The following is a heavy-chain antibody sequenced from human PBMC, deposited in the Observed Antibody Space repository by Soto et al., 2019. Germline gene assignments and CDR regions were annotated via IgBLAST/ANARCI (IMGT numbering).Heavy chain of an antibody. V-gene: IGHV1-8*01. D-gene: IGHD6-19*01. J-gene: IGHJ4*02. CDR3: ARDRSGYSSGWYSF. CDR1: GYTFTSYD. CDR2: MNPNSGNT. Sequence: ASVKVSCKASGYTFTSYDINWVRQATGQGLEWMGWMNPNSGNTGYAQKFQGRVTMTRNTSISTAYMELRSLRSDDTAVYYCARDRSGYSSGWYSFWGQGTLVTVSS.